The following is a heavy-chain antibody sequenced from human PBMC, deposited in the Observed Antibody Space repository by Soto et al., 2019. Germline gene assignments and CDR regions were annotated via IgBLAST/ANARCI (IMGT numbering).Heavy chain of an antibody. D-gene: IGHD3-3*01. Sequence: VGSLRLSCASSVFMFSTYAMSCVRHAPGKGLEWVSGISATTGTTYYADSVKGRFTISRDNSKDTLYLQMNSLRAEDTALYYCPKAYYDFWIVNWGQGTLVIVSS. CDR1: VFMFSTYA. J-gene: IGHJ4*02. CDR2: ISATTGTT. V-gene: IGHV3-23*01. CDR3: PKAYYDFWIVN.